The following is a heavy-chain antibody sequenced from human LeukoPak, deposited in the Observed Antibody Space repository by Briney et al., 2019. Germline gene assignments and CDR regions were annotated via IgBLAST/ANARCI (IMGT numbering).Heavy chain of an antibody. D-gene: IGHD5-18*01. Sequence: SGPTLLNPTQTLTLTCTFSGFLVSTSAVGGGWIRQPPVKALEWLPLIYWNDDKRYSPSLKSRLILPKDNSKNQVVPTMTNMYPVDTATYCCAHSTWIQLCYFDYWGQGTLVTVSS. J-gene: IGHJ4*02. CDR3: AHSTWIQLCYFDY. CDR1: GFLVSTSAVG. V-gene: IGHV2-5*01. CDR2: IYWNDDK.